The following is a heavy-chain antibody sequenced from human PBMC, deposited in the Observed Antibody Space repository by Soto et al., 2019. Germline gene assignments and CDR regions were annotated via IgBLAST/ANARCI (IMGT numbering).Heavy chain of an antibody. CDR3: ARDLWGYCGTDCFPLDV. D-gene: IGHD2-21*02. CDR1: GYSIISGDYY. V-gene: IGHV4-30-4*02. Sequence: SETLSLTCTFSGYSIISGDYYLSWIRQTPGKGLEWIGYTYYSGDTNYNPSLKSRVIISVDTSKNQFSLQLNSVTAADTAVYYCARDLWGYCGTDCFPLDVWGQGTTVTVSS. J-gene: IGHJ6*02. CDR2: TYYSGDT.